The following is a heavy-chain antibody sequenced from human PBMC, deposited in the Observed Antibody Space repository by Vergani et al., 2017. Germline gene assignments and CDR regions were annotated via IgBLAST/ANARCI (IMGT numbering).Heavy chain of an antibody. CDR3: AREGESGIAARKGVLDAFDI. Sequence: EVQLVESGGGLVQPGGSLRLSCAASGFTFSSYWMSWVRQAPGKGLEWVANIKQDGSEKYYVDSVKGRFTISRDNAKNSLYLQMNSLRAEDTAVYYCAREGESGIAARKGVLDAFDIWGQGTMVTVSS. V-gene: IGHV3-7*01. CDR2: IKQDGSEK. D-gene: IGHD6-6*01. J-gene: IGHJ3*02. CDR1: GFTFSSYW.